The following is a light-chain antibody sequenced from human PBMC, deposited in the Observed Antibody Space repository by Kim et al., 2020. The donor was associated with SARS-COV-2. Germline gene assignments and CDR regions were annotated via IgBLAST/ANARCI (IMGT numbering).Light chain of an antibody. J-gene: IGLJ2*01. CDR1: SGHSSYA. V-gene: IGLV4-69*01. Sequence: VKLTYTLSSGHSSYAIAWHQQQPEKGPRYLMKLNSDGSHSKGDGIPDRFSGSSSGAERYLTISSLQSEDEADYYCQTWGTGSRGVFGGGTQLTVL. CDR3: QTWGTGSRGV. CDR2: LNSDGSH.